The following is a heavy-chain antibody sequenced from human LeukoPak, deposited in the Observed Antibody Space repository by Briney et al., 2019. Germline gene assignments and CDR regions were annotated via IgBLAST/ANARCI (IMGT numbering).Heavy chain of an antibody. J-gene: IGHJ3*02. CDR3: ARDRGIAVAGEFDAFDI. D-gene: IGHD6-19*01. CDR2: ISSSSSHI. CDR1: GFTFSSYS. Sequence: GGSLRLSCAASGFTFSSYSMNWVRQAPGKGLEWVSSISSSSSHIYYADSVKGRFTISRDNAKNSLYLQMNSLRAEDTAVYYCARDRGIAVAGEFDAFDIWGQGTMVTVSS. V-gene: IGHV3-21*01.